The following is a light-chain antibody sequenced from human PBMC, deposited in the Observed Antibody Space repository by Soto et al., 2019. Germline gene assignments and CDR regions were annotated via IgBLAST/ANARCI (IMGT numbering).Light chain of an antibody. CDR1: QGISTS. V-gene: IGKV3-11*01. CDR3: QQRSNWPPLT. CDR2: DAS. J-gene: IGKJ4*01. Sequence: EIVLTQSPATLSLSPGERATLSCRASQGISTSLVWYQQKPGQPPRLLIYDASNRATGIPPRFSGSGSGTDFTLTISSLEPGDFAVYYCQQRSNWPPLTFGGGTKVEIK.